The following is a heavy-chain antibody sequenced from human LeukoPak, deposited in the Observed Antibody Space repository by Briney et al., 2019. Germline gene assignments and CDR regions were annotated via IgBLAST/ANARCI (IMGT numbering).Heavy chain of an antibody. CDR2: ISSNGGST. V-gene: IGHV3-64*01. CDR3: ARVGEVNYFDY. Sequence: GGSLRLSCAASGFTFSSYAMHWVRQAPGKGLEYVSAISSNGGSTYYANSVKGRFTISRDNSKNTLYLQMGSLRPEDMAVYSCARVGEVNYFDYWGQGTLVTVSS. D-gene: IGHD1-26*01. J-gene: IGHJ4*02. CDR1: GFTFSSYA.